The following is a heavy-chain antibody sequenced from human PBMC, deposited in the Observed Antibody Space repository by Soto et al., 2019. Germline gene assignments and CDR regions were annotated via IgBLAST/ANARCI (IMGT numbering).Heavy chain of an antibody. CDR3: ARDREGNYDFWSGYFTAPTSRENYYYGMDV. V-gene: IGHV1-69*13. CDR2: IIPIFGTA. Sequence: ASVKVSCKASGGTFSSYAISWVRQAPGQGLEWMGGIIPIFGTANYAQKFQGRVTITADESTSTAYMELSSLRSEDTAVYYCARDREGNYDFWSGYFTAPTSRENYYYGMDVWGQGTTVTVSS. CDR1: GGTFSSYA. J-gene: IGHJ6*02. D-gene: IGHD3-3*01.